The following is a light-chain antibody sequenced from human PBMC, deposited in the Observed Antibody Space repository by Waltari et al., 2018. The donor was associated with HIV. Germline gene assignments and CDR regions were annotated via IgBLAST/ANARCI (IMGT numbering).Light chain of an antibody. CDR3: SSFTGNNTYV. V-gene: IGLV2-14*01. Sequence: QSALTQPASVSGSLGQSLTISCTGTSSDVGSYNSVPWYQQRPAKVPKLLIYEVNTRPSGIDNRFSGSKSGNTASLTISGLQVEDEADYYCSSFTGNNTYVFGSGTKVTVL. CDR1: SSDVGSYNS. J-gene: IGLJ1*01. CDR2: EVN.